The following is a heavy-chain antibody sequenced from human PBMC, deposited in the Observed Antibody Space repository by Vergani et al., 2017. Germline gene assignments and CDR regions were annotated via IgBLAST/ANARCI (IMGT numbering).Heavy chain of an antibody. Sequence: QVQLVESGGGVVQPGRSLRLSCAASGFSFSTYGMHWVRQAPGKGLEWGAVISNDGSNRYCVDSVKGRFSISRDNSENTLYLQMNSLQIEDTAMYYCAGGDLNWNIVNGAFDMWGQGTMVTVSS. CDR3: AGGDLNWNIVNGAFDM. V-gene: IGHV3-30*03. CDR2: ISNDGSNR. CDR1: GFSFSTYG. J-gene: IGHJ3*02. D-gene: IGHD1/OR15-1a*01.